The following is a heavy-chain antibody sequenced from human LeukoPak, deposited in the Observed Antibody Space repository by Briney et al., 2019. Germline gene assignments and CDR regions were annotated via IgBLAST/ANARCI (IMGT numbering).Heavy chain of an antibody. CDR1: GGSISSYY. J-gene: IGHJ4*02. CDR3: ARDQRRSGWYYFDY. Sequence: PSETLSPTCTVSGGSISSYYWSWIRQPAGKGLEWIGRIYTSGSTNYNPYLKSRVTMSVDTSKNQFSLQLSSVTAADTAVYYCARDQRRSGWYYFDYWGQGTLVTVSS. V-gene: IGHV4-4*07. D-gene: IGHD6-19*01. CDR2: IYTSGST.